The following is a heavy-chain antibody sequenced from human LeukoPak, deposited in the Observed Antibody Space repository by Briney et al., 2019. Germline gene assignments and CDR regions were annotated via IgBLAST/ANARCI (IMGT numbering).Heavy chain of an antibody. CDR1: GFTFSSYA. CDR3: AKGGYCTSPSCYSDY. J-gene: IGHJ4*02. Sequence: GGSLRLSCAASGFTFSSYAMSWVRQAPGKGLEWVSGISGSGGSTYSADSVKGRFTISRDNSKNTLYLQMNSLRAEDTALYYCAKGGYCTSPSCYSDYWGQGTLVTVSS. V-gene: IGHV3-23*01. CDR2: ISGSGGST. D-gene: IGHD2-2*01.